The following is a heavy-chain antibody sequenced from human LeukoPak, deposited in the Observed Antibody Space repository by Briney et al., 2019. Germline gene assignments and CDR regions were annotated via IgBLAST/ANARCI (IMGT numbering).Heavy chain of an antibody. CDR2: IWHDGSKK. D-gene: IGHD2-8*01. CDR3: ARDLGYCTNGVCHTRFDY. Sequence: GGSLRLSCAASGFTFSSYGMHWVGQAPGKGLEWLAVIWHDGSKKYYADSVKGRFTISRDNSRNILYLRMNSLRAEDTAVYYCARDLGYCTNGVCHTRFDYWGQGTLVAVSS. CDR1: GFTFSSYG. V-gene: IGHV3-33*01. J-gene: IGHJ4*02.